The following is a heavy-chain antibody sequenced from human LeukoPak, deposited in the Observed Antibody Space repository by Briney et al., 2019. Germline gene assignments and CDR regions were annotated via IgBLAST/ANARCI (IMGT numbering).Heavy chain of an antibody. V-gene: IGHV1-24*01. CDR3: ATGATIPAGFDF. D-gene: IGHD5-24*01. CDR2: FDPEDGET. J-gene: IGHJ4*02. CDR1: GHSLNEIS. Sequence: ASVTVSCKVSGHSLNEISMYWVRQAPGNGLECMGLFDPEDGETIYAQRFKGRLTLTGDTSTDTVYMDLSSLRPEDTAVYFCATGATIPAGFDFWGQGTLVTVSS.